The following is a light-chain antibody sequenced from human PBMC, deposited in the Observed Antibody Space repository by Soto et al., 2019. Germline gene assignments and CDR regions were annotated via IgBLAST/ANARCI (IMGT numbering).Light chain of an antibody. V-gene: IGKV3D-20*02. CDR1: QSVSNNY. CDR2: DAS. J-gene: IGKJ3*01. CDR3: PQRSNCS. Sequence: LSHSPGTVSLYQEERATLSCRASQSVSNNYLAWYQQKPGQAPRLLIYDASNRATGIPARFSGSGSGTDFTLTISSLEAEDFAGYSCPQRSNCSFGPGTKVAIK.